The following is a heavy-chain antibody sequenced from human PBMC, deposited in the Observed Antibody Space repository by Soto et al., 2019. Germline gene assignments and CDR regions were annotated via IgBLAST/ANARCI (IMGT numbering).Heavy chain of an antibody. CDR1: GFTFSSYA. CDR3: AKGFTIFGVVIVHYDY. Sequence: GGSLRLSCAASGFTFSSYAMSWVRQAPGKGLEWVSAISGSGGSTYYADSVKGRFTISRDNSKNTLYLQMNSLRAEDTAVYYCAKGFTIFGVVIVHYDYWGQGTLVTVSS. D-gene: IGHD3-3*01. V-gene: IGHV3-23*01. CDR2: ISGSGGST. J-gene: IGHJ4*02.